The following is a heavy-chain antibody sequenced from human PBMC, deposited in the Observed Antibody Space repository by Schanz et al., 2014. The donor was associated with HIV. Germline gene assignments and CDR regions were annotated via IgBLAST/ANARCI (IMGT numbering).Heavy chain of an antibody. V-gene: IGHV3-23*04. CDR2: ISGNSGHT. CDR1: GFTFSSYA. CDR3: AREQYGEHYFDY. J-gene: IGHJ4*02. Sequence: VQLVESGGGLVQPGGSLRLSCAASGFTFSSYAMSWVRQAPGKGLEWVSGISGNSGHTWYADSVKGRFTISRDNPKNTLYLQMNSLRAEDTALHYCAREQYGEHYFDYWGQGTLVTVSS. D-gene: IGHD3-10*01.